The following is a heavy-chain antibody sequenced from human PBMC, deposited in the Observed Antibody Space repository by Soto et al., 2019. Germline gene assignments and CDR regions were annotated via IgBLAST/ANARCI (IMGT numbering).Heavy chain of an antibody. D-gene: IGHD6-19*01. CDR3: ARDRSGDIMAFDI. CDR2: ISPGSRYP. J-gene: IGHJ3*02. V-gene: IGHV3-11*06. Sequence: GGSLRLSCAGSGFTFGDSYMSWIRQAPGKGLEWLSYISPGSRYPAYADSVKGRFTISRDNAKRSLYLQMMSLTAEDTAIYYCARDRSGDIMAFDIWGQGTMVTVSS. CDR1: GFTFGDSY.